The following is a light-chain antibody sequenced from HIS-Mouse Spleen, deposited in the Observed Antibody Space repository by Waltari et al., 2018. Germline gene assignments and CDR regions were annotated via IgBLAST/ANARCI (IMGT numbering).Light chain of an antibody. J-gene: IGLJ2*01. V-gene: IGLV2-14*03. Sequence: QSALTQPASVSGSPGQSITISCTGTSSDGGGSNYVSWYQHHPGKAPKLMIYDVSNRPSGVSNRFSGSKSGNTASLTISGLQAEDEADYYCSSYTSSSTEVFGGGTKLTVL. CDR2: DVS. CDR1: SSDGGGSNY. CDR3: SSYTSSSTEV.